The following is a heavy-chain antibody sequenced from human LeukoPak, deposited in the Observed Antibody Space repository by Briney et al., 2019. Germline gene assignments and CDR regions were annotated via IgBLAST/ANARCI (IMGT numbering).Heavy chain of an antibody. Sequence: GGSLRLSCAASGFTFSSYWMHWVRQAPGKGLVWVSRINSDGSSTSYADSVKGRFTISRDNAKNSLYLQMNSLRAEDTAVYYCATLPGDHGTKYFQHWGQGTLVTVSS. D-gene: IGHD4-17*01. J-gene: IGHJ1*01. CDR1: GFTFSSYW. CDR3: ATLPGDHGTKYFQH. V-gene: IGHV3-74*01. CDR2: INSDGSST.